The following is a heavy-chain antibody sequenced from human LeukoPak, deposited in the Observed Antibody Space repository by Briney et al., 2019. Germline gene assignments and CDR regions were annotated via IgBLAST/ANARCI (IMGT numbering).Heavy chain of an antibody. J-gene: IGHJ6*03. CDR1: GFTFSRYG. V-gene: IGHV3-30*04. CDR3: AKEGYSRGYYSYYFMDV. Sequence: GGPLRLSCAASGFTFSRYGMHWVRQAPGKGLEWVTAISYDGSNKYYADSVKGRFTISRDNSKNTLYVQMNSLRAEDTAVYYCAKEGYSRGYYSYYFMDVWGKRTTVTVSS. CDR2: ISYDGSNK. D-gene: IGHD6-13*01.